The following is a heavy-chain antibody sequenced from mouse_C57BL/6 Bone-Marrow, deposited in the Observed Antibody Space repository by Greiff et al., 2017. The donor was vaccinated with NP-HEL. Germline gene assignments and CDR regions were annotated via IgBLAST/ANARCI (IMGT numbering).Heavy chain of an antibody. J-gene: IGHJ2*01. CDR2: IHPNSGST. CDR3: RWLHYYFDY. V-gene: IGHV1-64*01. Sequence: QVQLQQPGAELVKPGASVKLSCKASGYTFTSYWMHWVKQRPGQGLEWIGMIHPNSGSTNYNEKFKSKATLTVDKSYSTAYMQLSILTSEDSAVYYCRWLHYYFDYWGQGTTLTVSS. CDR1: GYTFTSYW. D-gene: IGHD2-3*01.